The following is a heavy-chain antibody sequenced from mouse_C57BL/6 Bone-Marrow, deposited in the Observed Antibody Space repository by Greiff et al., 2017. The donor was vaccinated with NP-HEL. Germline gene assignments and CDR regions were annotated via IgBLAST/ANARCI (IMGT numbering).Heavy chain of an antibody. CDR2: IDPNSGGT. CDR1: GYTFTSYW. Sequence: QVQLQQPGAELVKPGASVKLSCKASGYTFTSYWMHWVKQRPGRGLEWIGRIDPNSGGTKYNEKFKSQATLTVDKPSSTAYMQLSSLTSEDSAVYYCARGGPYYYGSSYWYFDVWGTGTTVTVSS. V-gene: IGHV1-72*01. CDR3: ARGGPYYYGSSYWYFDV. D-gene: IGHD1-1*01. J-gene: IGHJ1*03.